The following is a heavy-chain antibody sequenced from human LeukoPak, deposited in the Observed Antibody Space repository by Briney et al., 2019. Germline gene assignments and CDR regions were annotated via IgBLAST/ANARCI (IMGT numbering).Heavy chain of an antibody. CDR2: ISWNSGSI. V-gene: IGHV3-9*01. J-gene: IGHJ4*02. Sequence: PGGSLRLSCAASGFTFDDYAMHWVRQAPGKGLEWVSGISWNSGSIGYADSVKGRFTISRDNAKNSLYLQMNSLRAEDTAVYYCARARVGAGDYWGQGTLVTVSS. CDR3: ARARVGAGDY. CDR1: GFTFDDYA. D-gene: IGHD1-26*01.